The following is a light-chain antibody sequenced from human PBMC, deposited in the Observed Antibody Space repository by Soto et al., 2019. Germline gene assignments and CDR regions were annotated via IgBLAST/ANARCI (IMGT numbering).Light chain of an antibody. J-gene: IGLJ1*01. CDR3: SSYAASNNYV. CDR2: EVN. V-gene: IGLV2-8*01. CDR1: SSDVGNYNY. Sequence: QSVLTQPPSASGSPGQSVTISCTGTSSDVGNYNYVSWYQQHPGKAPKLMIYEVNKRPSGVPDRFSGSKSGNTASLTVSGLQAEDEADYYCSSYAASNNYVFGTGTKVTVL.